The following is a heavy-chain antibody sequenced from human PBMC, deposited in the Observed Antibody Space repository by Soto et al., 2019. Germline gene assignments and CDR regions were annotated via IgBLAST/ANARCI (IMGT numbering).Heavy chain of an antibody. CDR1: EFSFSTYD. V-gene: IGHV3-48*02. CDR2: ISASSSTI. Sequence: LRLSCVASEFSFSTYDMNWVRQAPGKGLEWVSYISASSSTIYYADSVKGRFTISRDNARNSLFLQMNSLRDEDTAVYYCARATGYYDTSGYYGAFYYYGMDVWGQGTTVTVSS. D-gene: IGHD3-22*01. J-gene: IGHJ6*02. CDR3: ARATGYYDTSGYYGAFYYYGMDV.